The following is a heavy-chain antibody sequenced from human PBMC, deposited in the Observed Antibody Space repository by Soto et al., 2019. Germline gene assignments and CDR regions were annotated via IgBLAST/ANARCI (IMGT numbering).Heavy chain of an antibody. Sequence: QVQLVQSGAEVKKPGASVTVSCKASGYTFTGYYIYWVRQAPGQGLEWMGRINSNTGDTRYAQRFQGKVTMTSDTSINTAYMELRRLKSNDTGGYYWARTLGGGEYLQFWGQGTLVTVSS. D-gene: IGHD3-16*01. V-gene: IGHV1-2*05. J-gene: IGHJ1*01. CDR3: ARTLGGGEYLQF. CDR2: INSNTGDT. CDR1: GYTFTGYY.